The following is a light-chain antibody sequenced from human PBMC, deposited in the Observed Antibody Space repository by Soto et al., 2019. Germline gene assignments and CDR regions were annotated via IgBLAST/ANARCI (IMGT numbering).Light chain of an antibody. Sequence: QSALTQPASVSGSPGQSITISCTGTSSDVGGVNSVSWYQLRPGTAPKLILYDVVDRPSGVSYRFSGSKSGNTASLTISGPQAADEADYFCSSYTSTMTNVFGSGTKVTVL. V-gene: IGLV2-14*03. CDR3: SSYTSTMTNV. CDR1: SSDVGGVNS. J-gene: IGLJ1*01. CDR2: DVV.